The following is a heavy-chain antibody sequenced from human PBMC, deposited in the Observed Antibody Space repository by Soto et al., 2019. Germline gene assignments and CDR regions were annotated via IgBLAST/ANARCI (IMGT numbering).Heavy chain of an antibody. CDR1: GGSISSSSYY. D-gene: IGHD3-22*01. Sequence: SETLSLTCTVSGGSISSSSYYWGWIRQPPGKGLEWIGSIYYSGSTYYNPSLKSRVTISVDTSKNQLSLKLSSVTAADTAVYYCARNYYDSSGYYFDYWGQGTLVTVSS. J-gene: IGHJ4*02. CDR2: IYYSGST. CDR3: ARNYYDSSGYYFDY. V-gene: IGHV4-39*01.